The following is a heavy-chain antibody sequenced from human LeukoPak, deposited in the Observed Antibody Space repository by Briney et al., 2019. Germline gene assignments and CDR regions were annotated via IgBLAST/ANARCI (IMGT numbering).Heavy chain of an antibody. CDR2: IYTSGST. J-gene: IGHJ5*02. V-gene: IGHV4-4*07. CDR3: ARGGYYNWFDP. D-gene: IGHD3-22*01. CDR1: GGSINNYY. Sequence: SETLSLTCTVSGGSINNYYWSWIRQPAGKGLEWIGRIYTSGSTNYNPSLKSRVTMSVDTSKKQFSLKLSSVTAADTAVYYCARGGYYNWFDPWGQGTLVTVSS.